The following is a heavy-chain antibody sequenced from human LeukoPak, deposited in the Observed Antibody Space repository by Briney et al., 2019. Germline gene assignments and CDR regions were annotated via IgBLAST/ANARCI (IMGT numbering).Heavy chain of an antibody. CDR2: ISYDGSNK. CDR1: GFTFSSYA. J-gene: IGHJ2*01. CDR3: AKKSSRAVADWYFDL. Sequence: PGGSLRLSCAASGFTFSSYAMHWVRQAPGKGLEWVAVISYDGSNKYYADSVKGRFTISRDNSKNTLYLQMSSLRAEDTAVYYCAKKSSRAVADWYFDLWGRGTLVTVSS. V-gene: IGHV3-30*04. D-gene: IGHD6-19*01.